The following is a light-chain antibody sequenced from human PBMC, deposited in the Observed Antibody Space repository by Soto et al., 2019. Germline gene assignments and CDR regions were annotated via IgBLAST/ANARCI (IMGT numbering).Light chain of an antibody. CDR3: SSYTTTTTLV. J-gene: IGLJ1*01. V-gene: IGLV2-14*01. CDR2: DVN. CDR1: NCDVGSYNY. Sequence: QSVLTQPASVFGSPGQSITISCTGTNCDVGSYNYVSWYQQHPGKAPKLMIYDVNNWPSGFSNRFSGSKSGNTASLTISGLQAEDEADYFCSSYTTTTTLVFGTGTKVTV.